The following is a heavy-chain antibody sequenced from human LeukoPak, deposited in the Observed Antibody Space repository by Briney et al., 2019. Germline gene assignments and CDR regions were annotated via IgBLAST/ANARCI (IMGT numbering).Heavy chain of an antibody. CDR1: GGSISSYY. V-gene: IGHV4-4*07. D-gene: IGHD6-13*01. CDR2: IYSSGST. CDR3: AREVRSSSWIDY. Sequence: SETLSLTCTVSGGSISSYYWSWIRQPAGKGLEWIGRIYSSGSTNYNPSLKSRVTMSVDTSKNQFSLKLRSVTAADTAVYYCAREVRSSSWIDYWGQGTLVTVSS. J-gene: IGHJ4*02.